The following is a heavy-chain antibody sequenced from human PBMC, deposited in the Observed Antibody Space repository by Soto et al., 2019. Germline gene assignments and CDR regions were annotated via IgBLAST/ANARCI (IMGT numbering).Heavy chain of an antibody. CDR1: GGSISSYY. CDR2: IYTSGST. Sequence: SETLSLTCTVSGGSISSYYWSWIRQPAGKGLEWIGRIYTSGSTNYNPSLKSRVTMSVDTSKNQFSLKLSSVTAADTAVYYCARALHSSGWRNYYYYGMDVWGQGTTVTVSS. CDR3: ARALHSSGWRNYYYYGMDV. J-gene: IGHJ6*02. D-gene: IGHD6-19*01. V-gene: IGHV4-4*07.